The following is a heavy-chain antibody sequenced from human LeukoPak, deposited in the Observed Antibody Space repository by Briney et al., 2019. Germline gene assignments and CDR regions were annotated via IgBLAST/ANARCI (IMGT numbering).Heavy chain of an antibody. CDR2: IYYSGST. CDR3: ARHASVDGNWPRPLDY. CDR1: GGSISSSNYY. D-gene: IGHD6-19*01. Sequence: PSETLSLTCTVSGGSISSSNYYWGWFRQPPGKGLEWIGNIYYSGSTYYKPSLNNRDTISVDTSKNPFSLKLTSVTAADTAVYYCARHASVDGNWPRPLDYWGQGSLVTVSS. V-gene: IGHV4-39*01. J-gene: IGHJ4*02.